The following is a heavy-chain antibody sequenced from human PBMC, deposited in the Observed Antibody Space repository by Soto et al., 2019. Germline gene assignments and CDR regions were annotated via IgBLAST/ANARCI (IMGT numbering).Heavy chain of an antibody. D-gene: IGHD3-22*01. CDR1: GYTFTSYD. J-gene: IGHJ4*02. CDR2: MNPNSGNT. V-gene: IGHV1-8*01. Sequence: ASVKVSCKASGYTFTSYDINWVRQATGQGLEWMGWMNPNSGNTGYAQKFQGRVTMTRDTSISTAYMELSSLRSEDTAVYYCASAIRSSGYYYAFDYWGQGTLVTVSS. CDR3: ASAIRSSGYYYAFDY.